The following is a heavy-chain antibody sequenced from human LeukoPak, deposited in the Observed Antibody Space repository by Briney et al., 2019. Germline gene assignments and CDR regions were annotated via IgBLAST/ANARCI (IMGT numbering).Heavy chain of an antibody. D-gene: IGHD2-15*01. CDR2: ISYDGSIK. Sequence: GSLRLSCAASGFTFSGYAIHWVRQAPGKGLEWVAFISYDGSIKYYADSVKGRCTISRDNSKNTLNLQINSLRAEDTAVYYCARDLSEKYSIDYWGQGILVTVSS. CDR3: ARDLSEKYSIDY. CDR1: GFTFSGYA. J-gene: IGHJ4*02. V-gene: IGHV3-30-3*01.